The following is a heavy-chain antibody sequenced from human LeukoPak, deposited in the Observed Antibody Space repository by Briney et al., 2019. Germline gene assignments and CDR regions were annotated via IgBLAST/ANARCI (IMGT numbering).Heavy chain of an antibody. D-gene: IGHD2-15*01. Sequence: PGGSLRLSCAASGFTFSSCAMHWVRQAPGKGLEWVAVISYDGSNKYYADSVKGRFTISRDNSKNTLYLQMNSLRAEDTAVYYCARGGLVVTDNIDYWGQGTLVTVSS. J-gene: IGHJ4*02. CDR3: ARGGLVVTDNIDY. CDR2: ISYDGSNK. CDR1: GFTFSSCA. V-gene: IGHV3-30*04.